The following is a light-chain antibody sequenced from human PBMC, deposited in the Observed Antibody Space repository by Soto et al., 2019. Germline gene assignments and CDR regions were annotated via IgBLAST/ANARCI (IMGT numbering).Light chain of an antibody. V-gene: IGLV1-40*01. J-gene: IGLJ1*01. Sequence: QSVLTQPPSVSGAPGQRVTISCTGSSSNIGAGYDVHWYQQLPGTAPKLLIYGNSNRPSGVPDRFSGSKSGTSASLAITGLRAEDEADYDCQSYDSSLSGSSVFGAGTKVTVL. CDR2: GNS. CDR3: QSYDSSLSGSSV. CDR1: SSNIGAGYD.